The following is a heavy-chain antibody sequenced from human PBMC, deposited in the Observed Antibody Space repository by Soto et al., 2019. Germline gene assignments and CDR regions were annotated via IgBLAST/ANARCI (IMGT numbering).Heavy chain of an antibody. Sequence: GGSLRLSCAASGFTFSNAWMNWVRQAPGKGLEWVGRIKSKTDGGTTDYAAPVKGRFTISRDDSKNTLYLQMNSLKTEDTAVYYCTTEDSSGYYASYFDYWGQGTLVTVSS. V-gene: IGHV3-15*07. J-gene: IGHJ4*02. D-gene: IGHD3-22*01. CDR1: GFTFSNAW. CDR2: IKSKTDGGTT. CDR3: TTEDSSGYYASYFDY.